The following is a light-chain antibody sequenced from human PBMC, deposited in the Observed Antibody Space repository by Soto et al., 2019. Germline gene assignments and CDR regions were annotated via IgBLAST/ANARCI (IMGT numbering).Light chain of an antibody. CDR3: QQSYITPYT. CDR1: QSISSY. V-gene: IGKV1-39*01. Sequence: DIQITQSPSSLSSSVLERFTITFRASQSISSYLNWYQQKPGKAPKLLIYATSSLESGVPSRFSGSGSGTDFTLTISSLQPEDFATYYCQQSYITPYTFGQGTKVDI. J-gene: IGKJ2*01. CDR2: ATS.